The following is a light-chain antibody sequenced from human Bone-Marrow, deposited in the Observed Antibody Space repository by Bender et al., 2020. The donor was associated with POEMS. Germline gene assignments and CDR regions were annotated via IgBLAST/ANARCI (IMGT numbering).Light chain of an antibody. CDR1: TLGNTY. J-gene: IGLJ3*02. V-gene: IGLV3-1*01. Sequence: SYYLTQPPSVSVSPGQTATITCSGDTLGNTYASWYQQKPGQSPVVVIYQDTKRPSGVPERFSGSSSGNTATLTISGTQSMDEARYFCQAWESDTAVFGGGTQLTVL. CDR2: QDT. CDR3: QAWESDTAV.